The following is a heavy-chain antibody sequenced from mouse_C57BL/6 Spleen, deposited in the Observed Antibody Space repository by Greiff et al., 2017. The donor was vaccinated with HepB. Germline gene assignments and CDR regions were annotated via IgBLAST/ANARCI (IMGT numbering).Heavy chain of an antibody. CDR1: GYTFTDYE. CDR3: TRQLRPWFAY. D-gene: IGHD3-2*02. V-gene: IGHV1-15*01. J-gene: IGHJ3*01. Sequence: VQLQQSGAELVRPGASVTLSCKASGYTFTDYEMHWVKQTPVHGLEWIGAIDPETGGTAYNQKFKGKAILTADKSSSTAYMELRSLTSEDSAVYYCTRQLRPWFAYWGQRTLVTVSA. CDR2: IDPETGGT.